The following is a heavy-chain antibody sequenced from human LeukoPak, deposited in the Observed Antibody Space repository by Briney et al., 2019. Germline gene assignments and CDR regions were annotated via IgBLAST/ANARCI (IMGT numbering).Heavy chain of an antibody. Sequence: GGSLRLSCAASGFTFSSYWMHWVRHAPGKGLVWVSRITTDGSTTNYADSVKGRFTISRDNAKNTLYLQMISLRAEDTAVYYCVRGRGSGSYYDYWGQGTLVTVSS. D-gene: IGHD3-10*01. CDR3: VRGRGSGSYYDY. CDR2: ITTDGSTT. V-gene: IGHV3-74*01. J-gene: IGHJ4*02. CDR1: GFTFSSYW.